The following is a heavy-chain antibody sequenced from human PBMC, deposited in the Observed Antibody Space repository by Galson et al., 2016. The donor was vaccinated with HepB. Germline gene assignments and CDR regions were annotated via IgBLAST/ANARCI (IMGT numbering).Heavy chain of an antibody. CDR1: GFTFSSYA. CDR2: ISYDGSNK. CDR3: ARGLDYDSSGWD. V-gene: IGHV3-30-3*01. J-gene: IGHJ4*02. D-gene: IGHD3-22*01. Sequence: SLRLSCAASGFTFSSYAMHWVRQAPGKGLEWVAVISYDGSNKYYADSVKGRFTISRDNSKNTLYLQMNSLRAEDTAVYYCARGLDYDSSGWDWGQGTLVTVSS.